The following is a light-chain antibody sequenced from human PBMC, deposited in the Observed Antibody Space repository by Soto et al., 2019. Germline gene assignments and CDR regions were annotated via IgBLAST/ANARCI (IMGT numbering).Light chain of an antibody. CDR2: GNS. CDR3: QSSDSSLSGVV. J-gene: IGLJ2*01. Sequence: QSVLTQPPSVSGAPGQRVTISCTGSSSNIGAGYDVHWYQQLPETAPKLLIYGNSNRPSGVPDRFSGSKSGTSASLAITGLQAEDEADYYCQSSDSSLSGVVFGGGTKLTVL. CDR1: SSNIGAGYD. V-gene: IGLV1-40*01.